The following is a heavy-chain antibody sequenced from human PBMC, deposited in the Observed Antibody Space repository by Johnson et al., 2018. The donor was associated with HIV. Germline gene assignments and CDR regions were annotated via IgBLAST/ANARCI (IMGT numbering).Heavy chain of an antibody. CDR1: GFTFSTYG. J-gene: IGHJ3*02. V-gene: IGHV3-30*02. Sequence: QVQLVESGGGVVQPGGSLRLSCAASGFTFSTYGMHWVRQAPGKGLEWVAFIRYDGGNKYYADSVKGRLTISRDNSKNTLYLQMNSLRAEDTAVYYCAKVRRMDAFDIWGQGTMVTVSS. CDR2: IRYDGGNK. D-gene: IGHD2/OR15-2a*01. CDR3: AKVRRMDAFDI.